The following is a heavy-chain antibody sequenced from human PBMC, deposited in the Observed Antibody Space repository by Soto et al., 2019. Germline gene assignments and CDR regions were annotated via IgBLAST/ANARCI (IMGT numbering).Heavy chain of an antibody. CDR3: AKTLSYYDFWSGYAWFDP. CDR1: GFTFSSYA. J-gene: IGHJ5*02. Sequence: GGSLRLSCAASGFTFSSYAMSWVRQAPGKGLEWVSAISGSGGSTYHADSVKGRFTISRDNSKNTLYLQMNSLRAEDTAVYYCAKTLSYYDFWSGYAWFDPWGQGTLVTVSS. V-gene: IGHV3-23*01. D-gene: IGHD3-3*01. CDR2: ISGSGGST.